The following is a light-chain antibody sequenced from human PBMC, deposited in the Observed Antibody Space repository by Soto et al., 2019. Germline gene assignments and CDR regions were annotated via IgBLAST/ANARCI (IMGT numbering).Light chain of an antibody. Sequence: DIVMTQSPLSLPVTHGEPASISCRSSQSLLHSNGYNYLDWYLQKPGQSPQLLIYLGSNRASGVPDRFSGSGSGTDFTLKISRVEAEDVGVYYCMQALQTWTFGQGTKVDIK. CDR1: QSLLHSNGYNY. CDR2: LGS. CDR3: MQALQTWT. J-gene: IGKJ1*01. V-gene: IGKV2-28*01.